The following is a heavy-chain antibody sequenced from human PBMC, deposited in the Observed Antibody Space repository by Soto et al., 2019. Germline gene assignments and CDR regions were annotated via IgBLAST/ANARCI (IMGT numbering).Heavy chain of an antibody. CDR3: AQDGSIVVVPAASWWFDP. D-gene: IGHD2-2*01. V-gene: IGHV3-30*18. J-gene: IGHJ5*02. CDR1: GFTFSSYG. CDR2: ISYDGSNK. Sequence: QVQLVESGGGVVQPGRSLRLSCAASGFTFSSYGMHWVRQAPGKGLEWVAVISYDGSNKYYADSVKGRFTISRDNSKNTLYLQMNSLRAEDTAVYYCAQDGSIVVVPAASWWFDPWGQGTLVTVSS.